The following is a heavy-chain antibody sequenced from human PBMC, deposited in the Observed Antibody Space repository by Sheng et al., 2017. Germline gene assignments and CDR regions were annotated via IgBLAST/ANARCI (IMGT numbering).Heavy chain of an antibody. CDR1: GFTFSSYG. CDR3: ARDLVGSREYYFDY. V-gene: IGHV3-33*01. Sequence: ESGGGVVQPGRSLRLSCAASGFTFSSYGMHWVRQAPGKGLEWVAVIWYDGSNKYYADSVKGRFTISRDNSKNTLYLQMNSLRAEDTAVYYCARDLVGSREYYFDYWGQGTLVTVSS. D-gene: IGHD3-10*01. CDR2: IWYDGSNK. J-gene: IGHJ4*02.